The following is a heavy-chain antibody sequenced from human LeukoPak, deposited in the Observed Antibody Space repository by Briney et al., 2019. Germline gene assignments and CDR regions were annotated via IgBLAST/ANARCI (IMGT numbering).Heavy chain of an antibody. Sequence: GESLKISCKGSGYSFTSYWIGWVRQMPGKGLEWMGIIYPGDSDTRYSPSFQGQVTISADKSISTAYLQWSSLKASDTAMYYCARFYCSSTSCYNEGFDIWGQGTMVTVSS. CDR2: IYPGDSDT. J-gene: IGHJ3*02. CDR1: GYSFTSYW. CDR3: ARFYCSSTSCYNEGFDI. D-gene: IGHD2-2*02. V-gene: IGHV5-51*01.